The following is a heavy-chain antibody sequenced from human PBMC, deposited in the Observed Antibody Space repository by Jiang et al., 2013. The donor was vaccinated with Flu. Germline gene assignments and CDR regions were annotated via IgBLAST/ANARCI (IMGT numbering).Heavy chain of an antibody. D-gene: IGHD5-18*01. CDR3: ARTQYSYGTFDY. CDR2: IYYSGST. J-gene: IGHJ4*02. Sequence: PGLVKPSETLSLTCTVSGGSISSSSYYWGWIRQPPGKGLEWIGSIYYSGSTYYNPSLKSRVTISVDTSKNQFSLKLSSVTAADTAVYYCARTQYSYGTFDYWGQGTLVTVSS. CDR1: GGSISSSSYY. V-gene: IGHV4-39*01.